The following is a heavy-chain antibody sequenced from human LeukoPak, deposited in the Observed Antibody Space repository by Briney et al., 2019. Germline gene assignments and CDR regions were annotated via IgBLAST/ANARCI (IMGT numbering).Heavy chain of an antibody. V-gene: IGHV3-11*01. CDR2: ISRSGSAK. Sequence: GGSLRLSCAASGFTFRDYYMSWICQAPGKGLEWVSHISRSGSAKHYADSVKGRFTISRDNAKNSLYLQMNSLRAEDTAVYYCARFGFGKREDYWGQGTLVTVSS. CDR1: GFTFRDYY. J-gene: IGHJ4*02. D-gene: IGHD3-16*01. CDR3: ARFGFGKREDY.